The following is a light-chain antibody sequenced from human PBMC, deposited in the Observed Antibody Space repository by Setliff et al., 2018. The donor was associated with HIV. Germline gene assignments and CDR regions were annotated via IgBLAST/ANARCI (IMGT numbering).Light chain of an antibody. V-gene: IGLV2-14*03. CDR2: DVT. J-gene: IGLJ1*01. CDR3: SSYTSNNSCG. CDR1: SSDVGGYNY. Sequence: QSALAQPASVSGSPGQSLTISCTGTSSDVGGYNYVSWYQQHPGKAPKLMIYDVTNRPSGVSNRFSGSNSGNTASLTISGLQAEDEADYYCSSYTSNNSCGFGTGTKGAVL.